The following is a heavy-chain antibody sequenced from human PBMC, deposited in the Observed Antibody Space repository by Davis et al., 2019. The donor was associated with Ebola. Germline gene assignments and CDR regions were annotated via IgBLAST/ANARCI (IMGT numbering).Heavy chain of an antibody. CDR1: GGTFSSYA. V-gene: IGHV1-18*01. CDR2: ISAYNGNT. D-gene: IGHD1-7*01. J-gene: IGHJ4*02. CDR3: ARLGKTGTTGDFDY. Sequence: AASVKVSCKASGGTFSSYAISWVRQAPGQGLEWMGWISAYNGNTNYAQKLQGRVTMTTDTSMSTAYMELRSLRSDDTAVYYCARLGKTGTTGDFDYWGQGTLVTVSS.